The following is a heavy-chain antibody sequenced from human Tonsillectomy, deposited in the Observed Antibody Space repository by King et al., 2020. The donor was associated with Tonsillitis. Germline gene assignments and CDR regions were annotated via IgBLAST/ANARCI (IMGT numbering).Heavy chain of an antibody. J-gene: IGHJ4*02. CDR2: INPKSGGT. CDR3: ARVNGYYYDSSGYPLDY. CDR1: GYTFTGYY. Sequence: QLVQSGAEVKKPGASVKVSCKASGYTFTGYYMHWVRQAPGQGLEWMGWINPKSGGTKYEQKFQGRVTMTRDTSISTAYMELRWLRSDDTAVYYCARVNGYYYDSSGYPLDYWGQGTLVTVSS. V-gene: IGHV1-2*02. D-gene: IGHD3-22*01.